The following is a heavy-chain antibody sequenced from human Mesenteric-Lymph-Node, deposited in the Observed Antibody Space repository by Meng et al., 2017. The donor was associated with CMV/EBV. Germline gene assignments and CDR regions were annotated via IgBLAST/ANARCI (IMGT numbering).Heavy chain of an antibody. CDR1: SISSSSC. Sequence: SISSSSCGSWLRQPSGKGLEWIASIYQNKSNSYSPSLQRRLTISVDASKNQFSVRLSTMTPTDTAVYYCACVLGSESSWAGEYFDYWGQGTLVTVSS. V-gene: IGHV4-4*02. J-gene: IGHJ4*02. CDR3: ACVLGSESSWAGEYFDY. D-gene: IGHD6-13*01. CDR2: IYQNKSN.